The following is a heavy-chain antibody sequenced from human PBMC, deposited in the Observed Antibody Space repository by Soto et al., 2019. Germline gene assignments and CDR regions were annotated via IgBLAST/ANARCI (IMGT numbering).Heavy chain of an antibody. CDR3: ARVPGP. D-gene: IGHD7-27*01. CDR1: GGSISSGGYS. J-gene: IGHJ5*02. V-gene: IGHV4-30-2*01. Sequence: SETLSLTCAVSGGSISSGGYSWSWIRQPPGKGLEWIGYMYHSGSTYHNPSLKSRVTISVDRSKNQFSLKLSSVTAADTAVYYCARVPGPWGQGTLVTVSS. CDR2: MYHSGST.